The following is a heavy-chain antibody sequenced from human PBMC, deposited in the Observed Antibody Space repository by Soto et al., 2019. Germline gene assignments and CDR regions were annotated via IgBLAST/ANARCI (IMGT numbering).Heavy chain of an antibody. V-gene: IGHV2-5*02. CDR1: GFSVTTKGVC. CDR2: IDWDADN. CDR3: AHPIAVAGMDV. J-gene: IGHJ6*02. D-gene: IGHD6-19*01. Sequence: GCCATLGNPKKTLTLTWTFCGFSVTTKGVCVGCISQTPGKGLEWLALIDWDADNPYRPSLRSRLTITKDTSKNQLVLTMTDMDPVDTGTYYCAHPIAVAGMDVWGQGTTVTVSS.